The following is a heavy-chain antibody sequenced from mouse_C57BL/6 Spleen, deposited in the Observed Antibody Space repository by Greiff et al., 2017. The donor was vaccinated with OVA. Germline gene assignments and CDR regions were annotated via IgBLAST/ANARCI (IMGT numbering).Heavy chain of an antibody. Sequence: VQLQQSGPELVKPGASVKMSCKASGYTFTDYNMHWVKQSHGKSLEWIGYINPNNGGTSYNQKFKGKATLTVNKSSSTAYMELRSLTSEDSAVYYCARSGALYDYDEDDAMDYWGQGTSVTVSS. D-gene: IGHD2-4*01. V-gene: IGHV1-22*01. CDR3: ARSGALYDYDEDDAMDY. CDR2: INPNNGGT. CDR1: GYTFTDYN. J-gene: IGHJ4*01.